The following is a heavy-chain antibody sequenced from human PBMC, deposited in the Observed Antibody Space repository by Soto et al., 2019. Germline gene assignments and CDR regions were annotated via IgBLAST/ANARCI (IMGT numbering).Heavy chain of an antibody. V-gene: IGHV1-3*05. CDR3: VRGIGPLIEWH. D-gene: IGHD5-12*01. J-gene: IGHJ4*02. CDR1: GYTFTSYA. CDR2: INAGNGNT. Sequence: QVQLVQSGAEEKKPGASVKVSCKASGYTFTSYAMHWVRQAPGQRLEWMGWINAGNGNTKYSQKFQGRVTITRDTSERTAYMDLSSLRSEDTALYYCVRGIGPLIEWHWGQGTLVTVSS.